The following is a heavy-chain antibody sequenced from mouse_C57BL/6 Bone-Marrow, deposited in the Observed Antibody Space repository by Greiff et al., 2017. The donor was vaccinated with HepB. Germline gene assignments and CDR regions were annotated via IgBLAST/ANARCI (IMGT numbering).Heavy chain of an antibody. V-gene: IGHV14-3*01. CDR1: GFNIKNSY. Sequence: EVQLQESVAELVRPGASVKLSCTASGFNIKNSYMHWVKQRPEQGLEWIGRIDPANGNTKYAPKFQGKATITADTSSNTAYLQLSSLTSEDTAIYYCARDYCGSSYPFDYWGQGTTLTVSS. D-gene: IGHD1-1*01. J-gene: IGHJ2*01. CDR3: ARDYCGSSYPFDY. CDR2: IDPANGNT.